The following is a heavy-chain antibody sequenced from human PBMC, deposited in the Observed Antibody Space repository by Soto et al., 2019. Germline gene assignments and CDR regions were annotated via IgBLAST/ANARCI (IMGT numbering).Heavy chain of an antibody. V-gene: IGHV3-21*01. D-gene: IGHD3-9*01. CDR2: ISSSSSYI. CDR3: ARDVHYDILTGYYVKSWFDP. CDR1: GFTFSSYS. J-gene: IGHJ5*02. Sequence: GGSLRLSCAASGFTFSSYSMNWVRQAPGKGLEWVSSISSSSSYIYYADSVKGRFTISRDNAKNSLYLQMNSLRAEDTAVYYCARDVHYDILTGYYVKSWFDPWGQGTLVTV.